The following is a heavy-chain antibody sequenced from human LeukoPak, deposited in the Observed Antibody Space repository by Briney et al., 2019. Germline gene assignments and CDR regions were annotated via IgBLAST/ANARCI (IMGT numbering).Heavy chain of an antibody. CDR2: FYPGDSDT. V-gene: IGHV5-51*01. CDR1: GYSFTSYW. J-gene: IGHJ4*02. Sequence: GESLKISCKGSGYSFTSYWIGWVRQMPGKGLEWRGFFYPGDSDTRYSPSFQGQVTISADKSISTAYLQWSSLKASDTAMYYCARGYYDFWSGYSGYFDYWGQGTLVTVSS. CDR3: ARGYYDFWSGYSGYFDY. D-gene: IGHD3-3*01.